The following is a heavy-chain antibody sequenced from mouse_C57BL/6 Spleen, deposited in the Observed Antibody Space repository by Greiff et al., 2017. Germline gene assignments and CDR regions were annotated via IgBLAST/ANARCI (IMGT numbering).Heavy chain of an antibody. J-gene: IGHJ4*01. D-gene: IGHD1-1*01. CDR2: ISSGGDYI. V-gene: IGHV5-9-1*02. CDR1: GFTFSNYA. CDR3: TRDTTVVAGHYYAMDY. Sequence: DVMLVESGEGLVKPGGSLKLSCAASGFTFSNYAMSWVRQTPEKRLEWVAYISSGGDYIYYADTVKGRFTISRDHARNTLYLKMSSLKSEDTAMYYCTRDTTVVAGHYYAMDYWGQGTSVTVSS.